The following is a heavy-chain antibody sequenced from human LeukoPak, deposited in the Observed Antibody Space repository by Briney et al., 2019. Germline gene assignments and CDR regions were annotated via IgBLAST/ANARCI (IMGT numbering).Heavy chain of an antibody. Sequence: ASVKVSCKASGYTFTSYYMHWVRQAPGQGLEWMGIINPSGGSTSYAQKFQGRVTMTRDTSTGTVYMELSSLRSEDTAVYYCARESPGIAVAGSVVYFDYWGQGTLVTVSS. CDR1: GYTFTSYY. J-gene: IGHJ4*02. CDR2: INPSGGST. CDR3: ARESPGIAVAGSVVYFDY. D-gene: IGHD6-19*01. V-gene: IGHV1-46*01.